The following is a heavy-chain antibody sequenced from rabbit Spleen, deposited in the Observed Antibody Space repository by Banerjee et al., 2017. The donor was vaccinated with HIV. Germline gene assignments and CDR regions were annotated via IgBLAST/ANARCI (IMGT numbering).Heavy chain of an antibody. D-gene: IGHD4-2*01. J-gene: IGHJ4*01. CDR1: GLDFSSRNW. Sequence: QSLEESGGDLVKPGASLTLTCKASGLDFSSRNWICWVRQAPGKGLEWIACIDVTRTGTTYYASWVNGRYTISKTSSTTVTLQMTSLTAADTATYFCARDAAGREDFNLWGPGTLVTVS. CDR2: IDVTRTGTT. CDR3: ARDAAGREDFNL. V-gene: IGHV1S40*01.